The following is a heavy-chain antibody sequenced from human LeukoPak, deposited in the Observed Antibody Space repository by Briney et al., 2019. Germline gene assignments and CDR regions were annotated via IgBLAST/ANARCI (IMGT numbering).Heavy chain of an antibody. V-gene: IGHV4-59*01. D-gene: IGHD2-21*01. Sequence: PSETLSLTCTVSGGSISSYYWSWIRQPPGKGLEWIGYIYYSGSTNYNPSLKSRVTISVDTSENQFSLKLSSVTAEDTAVYYCAKDILRFCGGECLRAFDIWGQGTMVTVSS. J-gene: IGHJ3*02. CDR2: IYYSGST. CDR3: AKDILRFCGGECLRAFDI. CDR1: GGSISSYY.